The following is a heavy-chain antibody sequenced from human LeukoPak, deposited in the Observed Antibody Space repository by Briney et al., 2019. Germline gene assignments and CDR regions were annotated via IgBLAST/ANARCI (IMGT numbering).Heavy chain of an antibody. CDR2: LSYDGGNK. V-gene: IGHV3-30*18. D-gene: IGHD6-19*01. CDR3: AKAGGIAVAGTFDY. Sequence: GGSLRLSCAASGFTFSSYGMHWVRQAPGKGLEWVAVLSYDGGNKYYADSVKGRFTISRDNSKNTLYLQMNSLRAEDTAVYYWAKAGGIAVAGTFDYWGQGTLVTVSS. J-gene: IGHJ4*02. CDR1: GFTFSSYG.